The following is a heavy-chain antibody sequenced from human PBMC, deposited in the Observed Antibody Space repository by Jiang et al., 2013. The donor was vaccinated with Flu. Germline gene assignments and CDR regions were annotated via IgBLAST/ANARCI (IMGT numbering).Heavy chain of an antibody. D-gene: IGHD5-24*01. V-gene: IGHV1-46*03. CDR3: GKIEGSAATIGD. CDR1: GYTFTRYY. J-gene: IGHJ4*02. Sequence: SGAEVKEPGASVKVSCKASGYTFTRYYIHWVRQAPGQGPEWMGLVKPSGGATTYAQRFQGRVTMTRDTSASTVYMELSSLRSDDTAVYYCGKIEGSAATIGDWGQGTLVTVSS. CDR2: VKPSGGAT.